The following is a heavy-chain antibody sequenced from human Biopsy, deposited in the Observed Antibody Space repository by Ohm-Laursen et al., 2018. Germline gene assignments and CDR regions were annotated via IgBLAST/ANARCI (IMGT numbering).Heavy chain of an antibody. J-gene: IGHJ3*01. CDR2: VYWDNDK. Sequence: TQTLTLTCTFSGFSLSSHGVGVGWIRQPPVEALEWLAIVYWDNDKRYSPSLWSRLNIWKDASKNRVVLTLTDMDPVDTATYYCAHVVITYGGIIALDAFDVWGQGSMVIVSS. CDR1: GFSLSSHGVG. CDR3: AHVVITYGGIIALDAFDV. D-gene: IGHD3-16*02. V-gene: IGHV2-5*02.